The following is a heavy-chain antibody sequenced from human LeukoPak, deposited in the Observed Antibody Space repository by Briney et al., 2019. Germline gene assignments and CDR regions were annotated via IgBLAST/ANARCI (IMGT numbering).Heavy chain of an antibody. CDR2: INPSGGST. Sequence: ASVKVSCKASGYTFTGYYMHWVRQAPGQGLEWMGIINPSGGSTSYAQKFQGRVTMTRDTSTSTVYMELSSLRSEDTAVYHCARGHTLLLWFGEPSPANFDYWGQGTLVTVSS. D-gene: IGHD3-10*01. V-gene: IGHV1-46*01. CDR1: GYTFTGYY. CDR3: ARGHTLLLWFGEPSPANFDY. J-gene: IGHJ4*02.